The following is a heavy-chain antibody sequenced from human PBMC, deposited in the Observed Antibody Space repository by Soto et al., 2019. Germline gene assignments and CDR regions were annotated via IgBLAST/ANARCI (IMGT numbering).Heavy chain of an antibody. Sequence: PGGSLRLSCAASGFTFSSYGMHWVRQAPGKGLEWVAVIWYDGSNKYYADSVKGRFTISRDNSKSTLYLQMNSLRAEDTAVYYCATHCSSNSCSRKLRMDVWGQGTTVTVSS. J-gene: IGHJ6*02. CDR3: ATHCSSNSCSRKLRMDV. CDR2: IWYDGSNK. CDR1: GFTFSSYG. V-gene: IGHV3-33*01. D-gene: IGHD2-2*01.